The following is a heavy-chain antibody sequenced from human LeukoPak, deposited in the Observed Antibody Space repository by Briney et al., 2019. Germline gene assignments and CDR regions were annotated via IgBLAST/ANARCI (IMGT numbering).Heavy chain of an antibody. D-gene: IGHD1-26*01. V-gene: IGHV3-20*04. CDR1: GFTFGDYV. J-gene: IGHJ3*02. CDR2: INWNGGST. Sequence: GGSLRLSCAASGFTFGDYVMSWVRQAPGKGLEWVSGINWNGGSTGYADSVKGRFTISRDNSKNTLYLQMNSLRAEDTAVYYCAKDRGVGAPRAFDIWGQGTMVTVSS. CDR3: AKDRGVGAPRAFDI.